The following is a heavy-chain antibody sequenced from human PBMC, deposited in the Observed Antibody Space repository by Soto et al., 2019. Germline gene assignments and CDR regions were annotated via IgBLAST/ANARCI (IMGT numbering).Heavy chain of an antibody. CDR1: GYSFDTTC. D-gene: IGHD2-15*01. CDR3: ALYGRRGLGYFYYMDV. CDR2: VYPADSDA. J-gene: IGHJ6*03. V-gene: IGHV5-51*01. Sequence: GESLKISCETSGYSFDTTCIAWVRQMPGKGPEWMGNVYPADSDARYSPSLQGQVIISVDKSIRTAYLQWSSLKASDTAIYYCALYGRRGLGYFYYMDVWGKGTKVTVSS.